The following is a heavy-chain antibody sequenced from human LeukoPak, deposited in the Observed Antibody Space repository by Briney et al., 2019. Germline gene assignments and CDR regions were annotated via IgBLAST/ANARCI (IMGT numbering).Heavy chain of an antibody. D-gene: IGHD3-10*01. CDR3: ASNSMVRGKGTDY. CDR1: GFTFSSYS. Sequence: GGSLRLFCAASGFTFSSYSMNWVRQAPGKGLEWVSYISSSSSMIYYADSVKGRFTISRDNAKNSLYLQMNSLRAEDTAVYYCASNSMVRGKGTDYWGQGTLVTVSS. V-gene: IGHV3-48*04. CDR2: ISSSSSMI. J-gene: IGHJ4*02.